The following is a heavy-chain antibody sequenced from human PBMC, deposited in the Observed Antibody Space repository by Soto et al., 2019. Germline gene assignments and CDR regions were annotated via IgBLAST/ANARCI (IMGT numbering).Heavy chain of an antibody. J-gene: IGHJ4*02. D-gene: IGHD1-26*01. Sequence: VQLVESGGGVVQPGTSLRLSCAASGFSFSSYDMYWVRQAPGKGLEWVAVIWHDGSEKYFADSVNGRSTISRDNSKNTLFLKMTSLRVEDTAVYFCAGDAYPFLATTSSSRGIGGHWGQGTLVTVSS. CDR2: IWHDGSEK. CDR1: GFSFSSYD. V-gene: IGHV3-33*01. CDR3: AGDAYPFLATTSSSRGIGGH.